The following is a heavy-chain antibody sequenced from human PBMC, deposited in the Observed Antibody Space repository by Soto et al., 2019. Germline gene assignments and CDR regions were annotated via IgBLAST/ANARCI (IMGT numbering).Heavy chain of an antibody. J-gene: IGHJ6*02. V-gene: IGHV3-30*18. CDR3: AKDDYYDSSGYRGVMDV. D-gene: IGHD3-22*01. CDR2: ISYDGSNK. Sequence: QVQLVESGGGVVQPGRSLRLSCAASGFTFSSYGMHWVRQAPGKGLEWVAVISYDGSNKYYADSVKGRFTISRDNSKNTLYLQMNSLRAEDTAVYYCAKDDYYDSSGYRGVMDVWGQGTTVTVSS. CDR1: GFTFSSYG.